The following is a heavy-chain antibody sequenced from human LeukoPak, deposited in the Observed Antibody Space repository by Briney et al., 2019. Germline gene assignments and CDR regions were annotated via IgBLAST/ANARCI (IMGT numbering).Heavy chain of an antibody. CDR1: GYTLTELS. D-gene: IGHD3-10*01. Sequence: GASVKVSCKVSGYTLTELSMHWVRQAPGKGLEWMGGFDPEDGETIYAQKFQGRVTMTRDTSTSTVYMELSSLRSEDTAVYYCARGAGGYWGQGTLVTISS. CDR3: ARGAGGY. J-gene: IGHJ4*02. V-gene: IGHV1-24*01. CDR2: FDPEDGET.